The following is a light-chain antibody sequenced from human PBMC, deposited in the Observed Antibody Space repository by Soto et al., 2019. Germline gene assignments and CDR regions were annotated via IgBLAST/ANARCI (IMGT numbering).Light chain of an antibody. J-gene: IGKJ1*01. Sequence: EIVLTQSPGTLSLSPGERATLSCRASQSVSSSYLGWYQQKPGQAPRLLIYDASSRATGIPDRFSGSGSGTDFTLTISRLEPEYFAVYYCQQYGSVPKPFGQGPKVDIK. CDR3: QQYGSVPKP. CDR2: DAS. V-gene: IGKV3-20*01. CDR1: QSVSSSY.